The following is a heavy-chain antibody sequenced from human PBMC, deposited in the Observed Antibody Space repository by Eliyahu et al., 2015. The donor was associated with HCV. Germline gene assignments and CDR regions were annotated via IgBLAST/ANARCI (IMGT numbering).Heavy chain of an antibody. Sequence: QVQLQESGPGLVKPSETLSLTCTVSGGSISSYYWSWIRQPPGKGLEWIGYIYSSGSTNYNPSLKSRLTISVDTSKNQFSLKLTSVTAADTAVYYCARDFTYWGQGTLVTVSS. V-gene: IGHV4-59*01. J-gene: IGHJ4*02. CDR1: GGSISSYY. CDR2: IYSSGST. CDR3: ARDFTY.